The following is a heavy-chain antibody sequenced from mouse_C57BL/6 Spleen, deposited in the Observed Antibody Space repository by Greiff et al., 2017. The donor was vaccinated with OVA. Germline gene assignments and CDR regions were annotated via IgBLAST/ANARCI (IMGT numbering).Heavy chain of an antibody. CDR3: AREVTTVVDPFAY. Sequence: EVMLVESGGGLVKPGGSLKLSCAASGFTFSSYAMSWVRQTPEKRLEWVATISDGGSYTYYPDNVKGRFTISRDNAKNNLYLQMSHLKSEDTAMYYCAREVTTVVDPFAYWGQGTLVTVSA. CDR2: ISDGGSYT. D-gene: IGHD1-1*01. J-gene: IGHJ3*01. CDR1: GFTFSSYA. V-gene: IGHV5-4*01.